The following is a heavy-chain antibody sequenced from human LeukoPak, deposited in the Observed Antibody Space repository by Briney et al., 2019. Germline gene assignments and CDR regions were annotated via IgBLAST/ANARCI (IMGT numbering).Heavy chain of an antibody. V-gene: IGHV4-34*01. J-gene: IGHJ5*02. CDR3: ARGDCSNTNCYGVYNWFDP. CDR1: GFTFSNAW. D-gene: IGHD2-2*01. CDR2: IDQSGLR. Sequence: PGGSLRLSCAASGFTFSNAWMSWVRQPPGKGLEWIGEIDQSGLRKYNPSLESRLNISVDTSKKQFSLRLSSVTAADTAVYYCARGDCSNTNCYGVYNWFDPWGQGTLVTVSS.